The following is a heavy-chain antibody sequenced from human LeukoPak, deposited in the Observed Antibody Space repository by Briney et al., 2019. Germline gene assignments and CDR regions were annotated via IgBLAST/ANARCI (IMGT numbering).Heavy chain of an antibody. CDR3: ARVVVVVAATRVSAFDI. CDR1: GFTFDDYG. J-gene: IGHJ3*02. Sequence: GGSLGLSCAASGFTFDDYGMSWVRQAPGKGLEWVSGINWNGGSTGYADSVKGRFTISRDNAKNSLYLQMNSLRAEDTALYYCARVVVVVAATRVSAFDIWGQGTMVTVSS. V-gene: IGHV3-20*04. CDR2: INWNGGST. D-gene: IGHD2-15*01.